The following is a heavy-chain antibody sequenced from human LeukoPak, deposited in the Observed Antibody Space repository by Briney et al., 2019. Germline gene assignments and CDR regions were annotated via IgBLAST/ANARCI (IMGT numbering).Heavy chain of an antibody. D-gene: IGHD3-10*01. J-gene: IGHJ6*03. Sequence: ASVKVSCKASGYTFTSYGISWVRQAPGQGLEWMGWISAYNGNTNYAQKLQGRVTMTTDTSTSTAYVELRSLRSDDTAVYYCARDRMVRGLWREHVMDVWGKGTTVTISS. V-gene: IGHV1-18*01. CDR2: ISAYNGNT. CDR1: GYTFTSYG. CDR3: ARDRMVRGLWREHVMDV.